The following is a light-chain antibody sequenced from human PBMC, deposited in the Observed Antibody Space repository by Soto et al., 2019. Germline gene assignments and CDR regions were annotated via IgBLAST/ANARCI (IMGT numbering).Light chain of an antibody. CDR1: QSVSNF. V-gene: IGKV3-20*01. CDR2: GTS. J-gene: IGKJ4*01. CDR3: EYYGSSIT. Sequence: EIVLTQSPATLSLSPGERATLSCRASQSVSNFLAWYRQKPGQAPRLLIYGTSNRATGIPDRFSGSGSGTDFTLTFSRLEPEDFAVYYCEYYGSSITFGGGTKVDI.